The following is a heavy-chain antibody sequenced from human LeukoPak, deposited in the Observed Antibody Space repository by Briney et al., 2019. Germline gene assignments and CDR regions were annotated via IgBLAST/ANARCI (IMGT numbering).Heavy chain of an antibody. CDR3: ARDLGQYYDTSDNWFDP. CDR1: GFTFSNYW. CDR2: INSDGINT. J-gene: IGHJ5*02. D-gene: IGHD3-22*01. V-gene: IGHV3-74*01. Sequence: GGSLRLSCAAFGFTFSNYWMHWVRQAPGKGLVWVSRINSDGINTSYADSVKGRFTISRDNAKNTLNLQMNSLRAEDTAVYYCARDLGQYYDTSDNWFDPWGQGTLVTVSS.